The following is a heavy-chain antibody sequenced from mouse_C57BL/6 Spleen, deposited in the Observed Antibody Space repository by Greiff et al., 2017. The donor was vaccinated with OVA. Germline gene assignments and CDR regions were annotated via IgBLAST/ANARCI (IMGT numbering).Heavy chain of an antibody. V-gene: IGHV1-26*01. CDR3: ARGYTVVAPAY. CDR2: INPNNGGT. CDR1: GYTFTDYY. D-gene: IGHD1-1*01. J-gene: IGHJ3*01. Sequence: VQLQQSGPELVKPGASVKISCKASGYTFTDYYMNWVKQSHGKSLEWIGDINPNNGGTSYNQKFKGKATLTVDKSSSSAYMELRSLTSEDSAVYYCARGYTVVAPAYWGQGTLVTVSA.